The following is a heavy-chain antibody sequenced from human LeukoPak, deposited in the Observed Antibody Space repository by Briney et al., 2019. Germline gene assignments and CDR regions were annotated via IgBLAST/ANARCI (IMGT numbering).Heavy chain of an antibody. Sequence: ASVKVSCKASGYTFIRNGINWVRQAPGQGLEWMGWISTYNGNANYAEKFQDRVTMTRDTSTSTAYMELRSLTSDDTAVYYCARDNSTLVPGYWGQGTLVSVSS. CDR1: GYTFIRNG. D-gene: IGHD3-10*01. J-gene: IGHJ4*02. CDR3: ARDNSTLVPGY. V-gene: IGHV1-18*01. CDR2: ISTYNGNA.